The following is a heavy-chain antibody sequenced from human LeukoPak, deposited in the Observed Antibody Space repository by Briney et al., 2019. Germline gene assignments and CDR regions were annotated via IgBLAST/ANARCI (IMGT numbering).Heavy chain of an antibody. CDR1: GLTVSTNY. CDR2: IHSVGST. CDR3: ARGSGALDV. J-gene: IGHJ6*04. V-gene: IGHV3-53*01. Sequence: GGSLRLSCAASGLTVSTNYVTWVRQAPGKGLEWVSVIHSVGSTYYADSVKGRFSISRDNSKNTVYLQMNSLRAEDTAGYYCARGSGALDVWGKGTTVTVSS.